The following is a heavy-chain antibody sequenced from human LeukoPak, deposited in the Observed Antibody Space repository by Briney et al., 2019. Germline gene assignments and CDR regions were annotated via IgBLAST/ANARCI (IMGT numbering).Heavy chain of an antibody. Sequence: GSLRLSCAASGFTFTNAWMSWVRQAPGKGLEWVCRIKSKINDGTADYAAPVKGRFTISRDDSKRTLYLQMNSLKTEDTAVYYCTTVTDGGSDYWGQGTLVTVSS. CDR3: TTVTDGGSDY. D-gene: IGHD2-8*01. V-gene: IGHV3-15*01. J-gene: IGHJ4*02. CDR2: IKSKINDGTA. CDR1: GFTFTNAW.